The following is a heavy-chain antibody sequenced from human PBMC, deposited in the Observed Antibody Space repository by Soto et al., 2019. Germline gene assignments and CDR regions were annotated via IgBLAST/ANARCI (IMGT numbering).Heavy chain of an antibody. V-gene: IGHV3-30*03. CDR1: GFTFSRYG. J-gene: IGHJ4*02. CDR3: AITHVPGVTGRDYYDY. CDR2: ISYDGDNK. D-gene: IGHD1-20*01. Sequence: GGSLRLSCAASGFTFSRYGMHWVRQAAGKRLEWVAVISYDGDNKYYGDSVEGRFTISRDNSKNTLYLQMNSLRFEDTAVYYCAITHVPGVTGRDYYDYWGRGTLVTVSS.